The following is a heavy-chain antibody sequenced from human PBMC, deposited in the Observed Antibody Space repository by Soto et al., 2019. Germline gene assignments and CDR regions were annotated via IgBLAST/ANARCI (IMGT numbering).Heavy chain of an antibody. J-gene: IGHJ6*02. V-gene: IGHV4-59*01. Sequence: QVRLQESGPGLVKPSETLSLTCTVSGGSISSYYWSWIRQPPGKGLEWIGYIYYSGSTNYNPSLKSRVTISVDTSKNQFSLKLSSVTAADTAVYYCARGVAEGMDVWGQGTTVTVSS. CDR1: GGSISSYY. CDR2: IYYSGST. CDR3: ARGVAEGMDV.